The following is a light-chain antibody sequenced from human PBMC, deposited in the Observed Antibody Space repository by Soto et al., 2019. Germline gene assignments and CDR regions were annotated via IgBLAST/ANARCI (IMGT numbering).Light chain of an antibody. CDR3: CSYAGSYTVYV. J-gene: IGLJ1*01. CDR1: SSDVGGYKY. CDR2: DVS. Sequence: QSVLAQPRSVSGAPGQSVTISCTGTSSDVGGYKYVSWYQQHPGKATKLMIYDVSKRPSGVPDRFSGSKSGNTASLTISGLQAADAADYYCCSYAGSYTVYVFGTGTKVTVL. V-gene: IGLV2-11*01.